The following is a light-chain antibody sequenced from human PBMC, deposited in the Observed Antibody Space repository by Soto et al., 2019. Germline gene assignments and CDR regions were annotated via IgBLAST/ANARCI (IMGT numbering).Light chain of an antibody. CDR2: AAS. J-gene: IGKJ5*01. V-gene: IGKV1-12*01. Sequence: DIQMTQSPSSVSASIGDRVSITCRASQGISTYLGWYQQKPGKAPKLLIYAASSLQTGVPSRFSGSGSGTDFTLTISSLQPEDFGTYYCQQAISFLITFGQGTRLEIK. CDR1: QGISTY. CDR3: QQAISFLIT.